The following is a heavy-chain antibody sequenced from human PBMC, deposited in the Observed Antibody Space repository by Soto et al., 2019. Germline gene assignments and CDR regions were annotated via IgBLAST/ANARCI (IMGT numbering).Heavy chain of an antibody. D-gene: IGHD2-21*01. Sequence: EAQLLESGGGLVQPGGSLRLSCTASGFTFRDYAMTWVRQAPGKGLECVSGIYGSGGGIQYADSVKGRFTVSRDNYRNTVYMQMNSLRDEVTDVYYWAQDLVSGHGLWLMDEWGQGTPVTVSP. CDR2: IYGSGGGI. J-gene: IGHJ4*02. V-gene: IGHV3-23*01. CDR1: GFTFRDYA. CDR3: AQDLVSGHGLWLMDE.